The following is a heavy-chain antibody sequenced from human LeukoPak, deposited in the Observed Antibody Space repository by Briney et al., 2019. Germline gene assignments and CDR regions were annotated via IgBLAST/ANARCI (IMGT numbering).Heavy chain of an antibody. Sequence: PGGSLRLSCAASGFTFSDYYMSWLRQPPGKGLEWVGEINHSGSTNYNPSLKSRVTISVDTSKNQFSLKLSSVTAADTAVYYCARPRVVAGRYFDYWGQGALVTVSS. CDR3: ARPRVVAGRYFDY. CDR1: GFTFSDYY. V-gene: IGHV4-34*01. J-gene: IGHJ4*02. CDR2: INHSGST. D-gene: IGHD6-19*01.